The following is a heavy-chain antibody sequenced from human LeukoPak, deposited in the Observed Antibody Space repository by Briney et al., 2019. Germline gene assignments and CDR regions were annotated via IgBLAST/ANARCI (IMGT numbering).Heavy chain of an antibody. CDR1: GFTFSSYS. D-gene: IGHD6-13*01. CDR2: ISSSSSTE. J-gene: IGHJ4*02. CDR3: ARETSWYGIDY. Sequence: GGSLRLSCAASGFTFSSYSMNWVRQAPGKGLEWVSDISSSSSTENYADSVKGRFTISRDNAKNSLYLQMNSPRAEDTAVYYCARETSWYGIDYWGQGTLVTVPS. V-gene: IGHV3-48*04.